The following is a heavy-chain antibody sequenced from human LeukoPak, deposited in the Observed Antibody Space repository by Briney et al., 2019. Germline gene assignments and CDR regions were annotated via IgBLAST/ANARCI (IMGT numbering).Heavy chain of an antibody. CDR1: GYTFTSYY. Sequence: ASVKVSCKASGYTFTSYYMHWVRQAPGQGLEWMGIINPSGGSTSYAQKFQGRVTMTRDTSTSTVYMELSSLRSEDTAVYYCARDLGIVVVPAAIVYWGQGTLVTVSS. J-gene: IGHJ4*02. D-gene: IGHD2-2*02. V-gene: IGHV1-46*01. CDR3: ARDLGIVVVPAAIVY. CDR2: INPSGGST.